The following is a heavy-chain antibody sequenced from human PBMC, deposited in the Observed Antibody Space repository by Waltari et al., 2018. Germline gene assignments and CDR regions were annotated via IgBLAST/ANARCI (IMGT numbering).Heavy chain of an antibody. V-gene: IGHV3-23*01. CDR2: ISGSGGST. J-gene: IGHJ4*02. CDR1: GFTFSSYA. CDR3: AKARDSGYDSGYFDY. D-gene: IGHD5-12*01. Sequence: EVQLLESGGGLVQPGGSLRLSCAASGFTFSSYAMSWVRQAPGKGLEWVSAISGSGGSTYDADSVKGRFTISRDNSKNTLYLQMNSLRAEDTAVYYCAKARDSGYDSGYFDYWGQGTLVTVSS.